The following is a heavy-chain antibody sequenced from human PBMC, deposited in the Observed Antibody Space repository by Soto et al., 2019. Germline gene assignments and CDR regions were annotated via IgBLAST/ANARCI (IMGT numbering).Heavy chain of an antibody. V-gene: IGHV3-48*02. D-gene: IGHD3-10*01. CDR3: ARMGRWFGIWNWYFDL. CDR2: INSGSATM. Sequence: EVQLVESGGGLVQPGGSLRLSCAASGFTFSSYSMNWVRQAPGKGLEWVSYINSGSATMYYADPVKGRFTVSRDNVKYSLYLEMNSLRDEDTAVYYCARMGRWFGIWNWYFDLWGRGTLVTVSS. J-gene: IGHJ2*01. CDR1: GFTFSSYS.